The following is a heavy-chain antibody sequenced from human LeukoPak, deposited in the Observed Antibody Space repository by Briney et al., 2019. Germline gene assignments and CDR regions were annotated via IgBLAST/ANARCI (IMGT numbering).Heavy chain of an antibody. CDR2: ISSSSSYI. CDR1: GFTFSSYT. V-gene: IGHV3-21*01. D-gene: IGHD2-15*01. CDR3: ASRGGTRLYYYYMDV. J-gene: IGHJ6*03. Sequence: PWGSLRLSCAASGFTFSSYTMNWVRQTPGKGLEWVSSISSSSSYIYYADSVKGRFTISRDNAKNSLFLQMNSLRAEDTAVYYCASRGGTRLYYYYMDVWGKGTTVTVSS.